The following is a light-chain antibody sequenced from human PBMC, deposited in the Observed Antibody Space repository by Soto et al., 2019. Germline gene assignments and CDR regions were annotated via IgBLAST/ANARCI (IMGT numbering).Light chain of an antibody. V-gene: IGKV3-15*01. CDR2: GAS. CDR3: QQYNNWPIT. Sequence: EIVMTQSPAPLSVSPGERATLSRRASQTVSSNLAWYQHKPGQAPRLLIYGASTRATGIPARFSGSGSGTEFTLTISSLQSEDFAVYYCQQYNNWPITFGQGTRLEI. J-gene: IGKJ5*01. CDR1: QTVSSN.